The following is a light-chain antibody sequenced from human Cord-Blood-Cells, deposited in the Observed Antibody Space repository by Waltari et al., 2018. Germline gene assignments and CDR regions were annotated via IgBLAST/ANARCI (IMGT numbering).Light chain of an antibody. J-gene: IGLJ2*01. CDR1: SIDVGGYNY. V-gene: IGLV2-14*01. Sequence: QSALPQPASVSGSPGQSITISCTGTSIDVGGYNYVSWYQQHPGKAPKHMIYDVSNRPSGVSNRFSGSKSGNTASLTISGLQAEDEADYYCSSYTSSSTLVVFGGGTKLTVL. CDR3: SSYTSSSTLVV. CDR2: DVS.